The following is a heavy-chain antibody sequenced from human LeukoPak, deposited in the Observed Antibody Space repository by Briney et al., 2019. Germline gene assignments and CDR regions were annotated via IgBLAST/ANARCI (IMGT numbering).Heavy chain of an antibody. D-gene: IGHD1-1*01. J-gene: IGHJ1*01. Sequence: SETLSLTCTVSGDSISNYYWSWIRQPPGKGLECIGYIYYSGSTNSNPSLKSRVIISVDTSKNQFSLKLSSVTAADTAVYYCARLPRGTQPPEYFQLWGQGTLVTVSS. CDR3: ARLPRGTQPPEYFQL. CDR2: IYYSGST. CDR1: GDSISNYY. V-gene: IGHV4-59*08.